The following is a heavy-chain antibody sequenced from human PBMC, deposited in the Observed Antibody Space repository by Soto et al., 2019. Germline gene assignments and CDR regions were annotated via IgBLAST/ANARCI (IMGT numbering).Heavy chain of an antibody. CDR3: ARDPPGYCTTTSCPTWFDP. Sequence: SETLSLTCGVSGYSISSGYYWGWIRQPPGKGLEWIGSISHSGFIYYNPSLKSRVTISTDTPKNQFSLKLSSVTAADTAVYYCARDPPGYCTTTSCPTWFDPWGQGTLVTVSS. J-gene: IGHJ5*02. CDR2: ISHSGFI. CDR1: GYSISSGYY. D-gene: IGHD2-2*01. V-gene: IGHV4-38-2*02.